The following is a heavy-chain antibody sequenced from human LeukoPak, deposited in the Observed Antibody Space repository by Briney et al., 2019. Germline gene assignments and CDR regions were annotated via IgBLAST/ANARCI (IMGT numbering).Heavy chain of an antibody. CDR2: IKQDGSEK. CDR3: ARALDSSSSRYQAFEY. V-gene: IGHV3-7*01. J-gene: IGHJ4*02. Sequence: GGSLRLSCAASGFTFSDYYMSWVRQAPGKGLEWVANIKQDGSEKYYVDSVKGRFTISGDNAKNSLYLQMNSLRAEDTAVYYCARALDSSSSRYQAFEYWGQGTLVTVSS. CDR1: GFTFSDYY. D-gene: IGHD2-2*01.